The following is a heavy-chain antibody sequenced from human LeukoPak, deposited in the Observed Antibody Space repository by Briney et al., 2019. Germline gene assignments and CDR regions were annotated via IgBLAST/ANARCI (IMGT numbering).Heavy chain of an antibody. Sequence: ASVKVSCKASGYTFTSYGISWVRQAPGQGLEWMGWISAYNGNTNYAQKLQGRVTMTTDTSTSTAYMELSSLRSEDTAVYYCARVLSQKKRSRGYSGYDRGYYFDYWGQGTLVTVSS. CDR1: GYTFTSYG. V-gene: IGHV1-18*01. J-gene: IGHJ4*02. CDR2: ISAYNGNT. CDR3: ARVLSQKKRSRGYSGYDRGYYFDY. D-gene: IGHD5-12*01.